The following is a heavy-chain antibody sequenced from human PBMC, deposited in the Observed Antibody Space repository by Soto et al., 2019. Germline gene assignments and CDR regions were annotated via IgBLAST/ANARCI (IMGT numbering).Heavy chain of an antibody. CDR1: GYIFTSYY. D-gene: IGHD5-12*01. J-gene: IGHJ4*02. CDR2: INPFDGSR. Sequence: ASVKVSCKASGYIFTSYYIHWVRQAPGQGLEWMGWINPFDGSRMFAQSFQGRVTMTRDTSISTAYMELSSLRSEDTAVYYCARGASTKAFEYWGQGTLVTVSS. V-gene: IGHV1-46*01. CDR3: ARGASTKAFEY.